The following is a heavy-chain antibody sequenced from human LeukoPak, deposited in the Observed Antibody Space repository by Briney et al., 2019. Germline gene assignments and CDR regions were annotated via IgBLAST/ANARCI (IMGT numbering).Heavy chain of an antibody. D-gene: IGHD3-10*01. CDR2: ISSSSSTI. J-gene: IGHJ4*02. CDR3: ARERTYYGSGSYGY. Sequence: GSLRLSCAASGFTFSSYSMNWVLQAPGKGLEWVSYISSSSSTIYYADSVKGRFTISRDNAKNSLHLQMNSLRAEDTAVYYCARERTYYGSGSYGYWGQGTLVTVSS. CDR1: GFTFSSYS. V-gene: IGHV3-48*01.